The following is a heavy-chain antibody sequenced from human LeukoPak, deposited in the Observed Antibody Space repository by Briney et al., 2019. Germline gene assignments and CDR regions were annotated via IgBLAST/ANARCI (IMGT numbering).Heavy chain of an antibody. CDR3: ASQMVWIGY. CDR1: GFTFSSYE. Sequence: PGGSLRLSCAASGFTFSSYEMNWVRQAPGKGLEWVSYISSSGSTIYYADSVKGRFTISRDNAKNSLYLQMNSLRAEDTAVYYCASQMVWIGYWGQGTLVTVSS. D-gene: IGHD3-3*01. V-gene: IGHV3-48*03. J-gene: IGHJ4*02. CDR2: ISSSGSTI.